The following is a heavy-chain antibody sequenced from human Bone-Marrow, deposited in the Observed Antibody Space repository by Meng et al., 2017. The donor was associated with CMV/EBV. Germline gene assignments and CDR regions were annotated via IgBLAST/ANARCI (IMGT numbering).Heavy chain of an antibody. CDR2: MNPNSGNT. CDR3: ARIVVPAARVSYYYYGMDV. D-gene: IGHD2-2*01. CDR1: GYTFTSYD. J-gene: IGHJ6*02. Sequence: ASVKVSCKASGYTFTSYDINWVRQATGQGLEWMGWMNPNSGNTGYAQKFQGRVTMTRNTSISTAYMELSSLRSEDTAVYYCARIVVPAARVSYYYYGMDVWGQGTMVTVSS. V-gene: IGHV1-8*01.